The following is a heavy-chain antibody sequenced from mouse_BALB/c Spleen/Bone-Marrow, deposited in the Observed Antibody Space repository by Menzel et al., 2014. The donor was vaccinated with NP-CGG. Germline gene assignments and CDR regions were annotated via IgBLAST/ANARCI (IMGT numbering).Heavy chain of an antibody. CDR3: ARRRDYDRYFDV. V-gene: IGHV1-82*01. CDR2: IYPGDGDT. D-gene: IGHD2-4*01. Sequence: QVQLQQSGPELVKPGASVEISCKASGYAFSSSWMNWVKQRPGQGLEWIGRIYPGDGDTNYNGKFKGKATLTADKSSSTAYMQLSSLTSVDSAVYFCARRRDYDRYFDVWGAGTTVTVSS. J-gene: IGHJ1*01. CDR1: GYAFSSSW.